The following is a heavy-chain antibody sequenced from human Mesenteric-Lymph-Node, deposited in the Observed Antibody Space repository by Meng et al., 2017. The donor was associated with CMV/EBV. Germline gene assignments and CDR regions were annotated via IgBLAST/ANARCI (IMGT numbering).Heavy chain of an antibody. V-gene: IGHV3-11*04. CDR1: GFTFSDYY. CDR2: IHFSGTTI. CDR3: APGGGLTVIDY. Sequence: SGAASGFTFSDYYMHWIRQAPGKGLEWVSYIHFSGTTIYYADSVKGRFTVSRDNSKNSLYLQMNSLRAEDTAVYYCAPGGGLTVIDYWGQGTLVTVSS. J-gene: IGHJ4*02. D-gene: IGHD3-9*01.